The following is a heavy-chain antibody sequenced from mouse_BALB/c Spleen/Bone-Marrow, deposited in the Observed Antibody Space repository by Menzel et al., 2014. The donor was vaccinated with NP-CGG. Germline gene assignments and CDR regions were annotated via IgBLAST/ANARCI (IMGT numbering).Heavy chain of an antibody. CDR2: IFPGSGNT. V-gene: IGHV1-66*01. CDR1: GYSFTSYY. Sequence: QVQLQQPGPELVKPGASVKISCKASGYSFTSYYIHWVKQRPGQGLEWIGWIFPGSGNTKYNEKFKGKATLTADTSSSTAYMQLSSLTSEDSAVYFRARSGYVGNYPYFDYWGQGTTLTVSS. CDR3: ARSGYVGNYPYFDY. D-gene: IGHD2-1*01. J-gene: IGHJ2*01.